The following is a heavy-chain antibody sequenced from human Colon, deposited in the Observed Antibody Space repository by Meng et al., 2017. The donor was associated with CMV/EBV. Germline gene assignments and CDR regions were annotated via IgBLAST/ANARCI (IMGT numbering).Heavy chain of an antibody. Sequence: RSCDFSWICFRQTPVQGLGGIGHRYFHGNPHSSPSSKGRVQISRDPSKNQFSQRLASVTAADTAVYFCARENGPYGAGGSCYDWFDPWGQGTLVTVSS. CDR2: RYFHGNP. J-gene: IGHJ5*02. CDR1: RSCDFS. CDR3: ARENGPYGAGGSCYDWFDP. V-gene: IGHV4-30-4*08. D-gene: IGHD4-17*01.